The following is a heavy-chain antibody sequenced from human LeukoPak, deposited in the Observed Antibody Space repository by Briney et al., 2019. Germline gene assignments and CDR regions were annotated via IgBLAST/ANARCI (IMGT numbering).Heavy chain of an antibody. Sequence: PSETLSLTCTVSGGSISNYYWSWMRQPAGKGLEWIGRIYSSGSTNYNPSLNSRITMSVDTSKKQFSLKLTSVTAADTAVYYCARGSSGNNLYDFWGQGTLVTVSS. J-gene: IGHJ4*02. D-gene: IGHD3-22*01. CDR2: IYSSGST. CDR1: GGSISNYY. V-gene: IGHV4-4*07. CDR3: ARGSSGNNLYDF.